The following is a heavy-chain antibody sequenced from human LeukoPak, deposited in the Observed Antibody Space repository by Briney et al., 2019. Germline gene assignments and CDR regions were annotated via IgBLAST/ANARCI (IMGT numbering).Heavy chain of an antibody. CDR3: ARIYSGYDRDY. D-gene: IGHD5-12*01. CDR2: IYYSGST. J-gene: IGHJ4*02. Sequence: PSETLSLTCTVSGGSISSYYWSWIRQPPGKGLEWIGYIYYSGSTNYNPSLKSRVTISVDTSKNQFSLKLSSVTAADTAVYYCARIYSGYDRDYWGQGTLVTVSS. CDR1: GGSISSYY. V-gene: IGHV4-59*01.